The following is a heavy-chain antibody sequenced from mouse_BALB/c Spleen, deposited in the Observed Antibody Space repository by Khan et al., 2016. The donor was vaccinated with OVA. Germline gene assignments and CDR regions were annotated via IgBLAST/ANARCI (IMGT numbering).Heavy chain of an antibody. V-gene: IGHV2-3*01. Sequence: VQLKQSGPGLVAPSQSLSITCTVSGFSSISYGVSWVRQSPGKGLEWLGVIWGDGTTNYHSVLTSRLSISKDNSKSQVFLKLNSLQTDDTATYYCAIIYYGLAWFAYWGQGTLVTVSA. CDR2: IWGDGTT. CDR1: GFSSISYG. J-gene: IGHJ3*01. D-gene: IGHD1-1*01. CDR3: AIIYYGLAWFAY.